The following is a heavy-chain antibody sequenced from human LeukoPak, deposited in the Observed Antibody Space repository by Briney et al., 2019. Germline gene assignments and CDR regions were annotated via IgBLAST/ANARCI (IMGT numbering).Heavy chain of an antibody. J-gene: IGHJ5*01. CDR2: IIPLTGTP. Sequence: SVKVSCKASGGTFSLFAISWVRQAPGQGLEWMGRIIPLTGTPVYAQTFQDRVTITADISTRTAYLELNTLRSEDTAIHYCAIAVGGNNIWFESWGQGTLVTVSS. CDR1: GGTFSLFA. D-gene: IGHD1-26*01. CDR3: AIAVGGNNIWFES. V-gene: IGHV1-69*06.